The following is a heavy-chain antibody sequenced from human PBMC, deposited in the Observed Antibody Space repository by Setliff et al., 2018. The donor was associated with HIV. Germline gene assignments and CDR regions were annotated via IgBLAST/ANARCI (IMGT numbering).Heavy chain of an antibody. Sequence: SETLSLTCTVSGGSISSHYWSWIRQPPGKGLEWIGYIYYSGSTNYNPSRKSRVTISVDTSKNQFSLKLSSVTAADTAVYYCARDGPLEGSYRYYYYYMDVWGKGTTVTVSS. CDR3: ARDGPLEGSYRYYYYYMDV. V-gene: IGHV4-59*11. CDR1: GGSISSHY. CDR2: IYYSGST. J-gene: IGHJ6*03. D-gene: IGHD3-10*01.